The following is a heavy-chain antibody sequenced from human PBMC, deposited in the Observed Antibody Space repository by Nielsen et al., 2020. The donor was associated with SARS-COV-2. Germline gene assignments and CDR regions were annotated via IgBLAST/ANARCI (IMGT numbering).Heavy chain of an antibody. CDR2: IKNDGSGT. D-gene: IGHD2-15*01. Sequence: GESLKISCAASGFTFSIYWIHWVRQAPGKGLAWVSRIKNDGSGTVYADSVEGRFTISRDNAKNTLYLQMNSLRVGDTAVYYCARDFGYCRGGACTYYGMDVWGQGTTVTVSS. CDR1: GFTFSIYW. CDR3: ARDFGYCRGGACTYYGMDV. J-gene: IGHJ6*02. V-gene: IGHV3-74*01.